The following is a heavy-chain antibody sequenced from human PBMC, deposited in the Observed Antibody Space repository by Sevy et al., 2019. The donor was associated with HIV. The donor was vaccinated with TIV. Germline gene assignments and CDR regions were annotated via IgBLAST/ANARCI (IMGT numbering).Heavy chain of an antibody. V-gene: IGHV3-30*02. Sequence: GGSLRLSCAASGFTFSSYGMHWVRQAPGKGLEWVAFIRYDGSNKYYADSVKGRFTISRDNSKNTLYLQMNSLRAEDMAVYYCAKGYCSSTSCLIYYYYGMDVWGQGTTVTVSS. J-gene: IGHJ6*02. D-gene: IGHD2-2*01. CDR3: AKGYCSSTSCLIYYYYGMDV. CDR2: IRYDGSNK. CDR1: GFTFSSYG.